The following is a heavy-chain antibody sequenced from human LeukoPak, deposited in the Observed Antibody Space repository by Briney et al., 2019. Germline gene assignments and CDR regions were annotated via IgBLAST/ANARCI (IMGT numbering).Heavy chain of an antibody. CDR2: IYYSGST. CDR3: ARKTTVTTKRSRYDAFDI. CDR1: GDSVRTSNYY. V-gene: IGHV4-61*01. D-gene: IGHD4-17*01. Sequence: ASETLSLTCTVSGDSVRTSNYYWSWIRQPPGKGLEWIRYIYYSGSTNYNPSLKSRVTISVDTSKNQFSLKLSSVTAADTAVYYCARKTTVTTKRSRYDAFDIWGQGTMVTVSS. J-gene: IGHJ3*02.